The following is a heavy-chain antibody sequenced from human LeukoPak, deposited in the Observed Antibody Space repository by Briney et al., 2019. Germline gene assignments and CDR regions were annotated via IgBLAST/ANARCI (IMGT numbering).Heavy chain of an antibody. CDR1: GFTFSREA. CDR3: ARRLSLRFDAFAV. J-gene: IGHJ3*01. Sequence: GGSLRLSCAASGFTFSREAMHWVRQDPDNGLEWVALISFDGSNKYYADSVKGRFTISRDTSKNTLLLQMNSLRADDTALYFCARRLSLRFDAFAVWGPGTVVTVSS. D-gene: IGHD3-3*01. V-gene: IGHV3-30-3*01. CDR2: ISFDGSNK.